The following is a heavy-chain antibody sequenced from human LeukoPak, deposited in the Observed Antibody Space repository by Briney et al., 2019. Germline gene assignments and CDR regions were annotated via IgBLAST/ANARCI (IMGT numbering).Heavy chain of an antibody. CDR2: INPNSGGT. J-gene: IGHJ4*02. V-gene: IGHV1-2*02. CDR3: ARIPDAGSRFDY. CDR1: GYTFTGYY. Sequence: ASVKVSCKASGYTFTGYYIHWVRQAPGQGLEWMGWINPNSGGTNYAQKFQGRVTITADESTSTAYMELSSLRSEDTAVYYCARIPDAGSRFDYWGQGTLVTVSS.